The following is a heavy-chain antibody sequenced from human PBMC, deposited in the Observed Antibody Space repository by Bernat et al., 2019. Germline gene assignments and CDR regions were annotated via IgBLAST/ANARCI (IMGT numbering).Heavy chain of an antibody. CDR1: GGSISTGGYF. CDR3: ARVEGAYVDFDI. J-gene: IGHJ3*02. D-gene: IGHD4-17*01. V-gene: IGHV4-31*03. CDR2: IYYSGNT. Sequence: QVQLQESDPGLVKPSQTLSLICTVSGGSISTGGYFWSWIRPHPGKGLEWIGYIYYSGNTYYNPSLKSRVTISVDTSKNQFSLKLSSVTAADTAVYFCARVEGAYVDFDIWGQGTMVTVSS.